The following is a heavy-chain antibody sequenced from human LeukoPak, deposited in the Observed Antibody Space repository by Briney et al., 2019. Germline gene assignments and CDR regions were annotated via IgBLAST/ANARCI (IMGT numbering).Heavy chain of an antibody. D-gene: IGHD6-19*01. CDR2: ISSSSSYI. CDR1: GFTFSSYS. CDR3: ARGHVAVAGPY. J-gene: IGHJ4*02. Sequence: GGSLRLPCAASGFTFSSYSMNWVRQAPGKGLEWVSSISSSSSYIYYADSVKGRFTISRDNAKNSLYLQMNSLRAEDTAVYYCARGHVAVAGPYWGQGTLVTVSS. V-gene: IGHV3-21*01.